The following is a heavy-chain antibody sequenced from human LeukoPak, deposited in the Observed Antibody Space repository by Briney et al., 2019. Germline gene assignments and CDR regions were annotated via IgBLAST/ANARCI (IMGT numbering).Heavy chain of an antibody. CDR2: IGGDGGRT. J-gene: IGHJ5*02. Sequence: GGSLRLSCAASGFSFRDYAMSWVRQAPGKGLEWVSLIGGDGGRTYYADSVKGRFTISRDNSKNTLYLQMNSLRAEDTAVYYCAKDTRLARYGSGSYYTNWFDPWGQGTLVTVSS. CDR3: AKDTRLARYGSGSYYTNWFDP. D-gene: IGHD3-10*01. CDR1: GFSFRDYA. V-gene: IGHV3-23*01.